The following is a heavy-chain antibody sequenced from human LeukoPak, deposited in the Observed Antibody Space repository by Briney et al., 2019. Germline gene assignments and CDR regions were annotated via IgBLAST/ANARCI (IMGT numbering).Heavy chain of an antibody. CDR1: GGSFSGYY. CDR3: ARFPVRRWLAKGFDY. J-gene: IGHJ4*02. D-gene: IGHD6-19*01. CDR2: INHSGST. Sequence: SETLSLTCAVYGGSFSGYYWSWIRQPPGKGLEWIGEINHSGSTNYNPSLKSRVTISVDTSKNQFSLKLSSVTAADTAVYYCARFPVRRWLAKGFDYWGQGTLVTVSS. V-gene: IGHV4-34*01.